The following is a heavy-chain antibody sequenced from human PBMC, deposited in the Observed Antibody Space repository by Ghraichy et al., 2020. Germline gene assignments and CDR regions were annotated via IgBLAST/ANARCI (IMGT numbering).Heavy chain of an antibody. CDR1: GFRFSDSA. Sequence: GESLRLSCAASGFRFSDSAIHWVRQASGKGLEWVGRIRSKANRYATAYAASVKGRFTISRDDFKNTAYLQLNSLKTEDTAVYYCLNAVTTLGYWGQGTLVTVSS. D-gene: IGHD1-14*01. CDR3: LNAVTTLGY. V-gene: IGHV3-73*01. J-gene: IGHJ4*02. CDR2: IRSKANRYAT.